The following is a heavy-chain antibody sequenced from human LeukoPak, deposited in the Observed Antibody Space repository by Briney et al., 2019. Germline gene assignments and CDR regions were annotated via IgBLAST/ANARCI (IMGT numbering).Heavy chain of an antibody. CDR2: INHSGST. D-gene: IGHD6-13*01. CDR3: ARGRGARSSRWYNWFDP. Sequence: SETLSLTCAVYGGSFSAYYWSWIRQPPGKGLEWIGEINHSGSTNYNPSLKSRVTISIDTSKNQFSLEMSSVTAADTAVYCCARGRGARSSRWYNWFDPWGQGTLVTVSS. V-gene: IGHV4-34*01. J-gene: IGHJ5*02. CDR1: GGSFSAYY.